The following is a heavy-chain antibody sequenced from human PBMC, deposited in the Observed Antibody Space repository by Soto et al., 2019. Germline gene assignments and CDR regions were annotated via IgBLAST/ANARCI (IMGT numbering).Heavy chain of an antibody. CDR2: IIPIVDRV. J-gene: IGHJ6*02. CDR3: ARDTTPVTPVANYYYGMDI. Sequence: SVKLSCKASGGTFGSYGISGVRQAPGHGLEWLGGIIPIVDRVIYAEKFRGRVTISADASGGTAYMDLRSLTSEDTAVYYCARDTTPVTPVANYYYGMDIWGQGTTVTVSS. CDR1: GGTFGSYG. D-gene: IGHD4-17*01. V-gene: IGHV1-69*13.